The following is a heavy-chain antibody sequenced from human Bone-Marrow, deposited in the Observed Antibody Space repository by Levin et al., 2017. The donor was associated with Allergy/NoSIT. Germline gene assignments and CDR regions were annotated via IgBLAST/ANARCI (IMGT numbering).Heavy chain of an antibody. CDR3: AGGYARFGGVIDI. J-gene: IGHJ4*02. V-gene: IGHV4-39*07. Sequence: SETLSLFCTVSEGSIISHSHYWGWIRQSPGKGLEWIGTIYYSGSTHYNPSLRSRLTISIDTSKKQFSLKLSSVTAADTAMYYCAGGYARFGGVIDIWGQGIRVTVSS. D-gene: IGHD3-16*02. CDR2: IYYSGST. CDR1: EGSIISHSHY.